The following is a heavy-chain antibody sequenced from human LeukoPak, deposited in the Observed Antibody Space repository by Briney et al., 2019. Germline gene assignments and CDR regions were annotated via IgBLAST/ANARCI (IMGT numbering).Heavy chain of an antibody. CDR3: AKDRTITVVLNGRLFDH. J-gene: IGHJ4*02. V-gene: IGHV3-23*01. D-gene: IGHD3-22*01. CDR1: GFTFSTYD. Sequence: GGSLRLSCAASGFTFSTYDMSWVRQAPGKGLEWVSAITVGGRDTYYADSVKGRFTISRDDSNNTLYLQMSSLRAEDTAVYYCAKDRTITVVLNGRLFDHWGQGTLVTVSS. CDR2: ITVGGRDT.